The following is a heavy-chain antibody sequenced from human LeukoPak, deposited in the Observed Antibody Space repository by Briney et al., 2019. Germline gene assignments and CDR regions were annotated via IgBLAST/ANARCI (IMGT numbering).Heavy chain of an antibody. V-gene: IGHV3-66*01. J-gene: IGHJ5*02. CDR1: GVSVSSNF. Sequence: SGGSLRLSCAASGVSVSSNFVIWVRQAPGKGLEWVSLIYSGGETSYADSVKGRFSISRDNSKNTLYLQMNSPRVGDTAVYYCTRDPPAVAINTYAWGQGTLVTVSS. CDR3: TRDPPAVAINTYA. CDR2: IYSGGET. D-gene: IGHD6-13*01.